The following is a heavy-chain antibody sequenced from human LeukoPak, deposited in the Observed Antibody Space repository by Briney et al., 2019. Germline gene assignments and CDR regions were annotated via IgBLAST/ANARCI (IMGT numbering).Heavy chain of an antibody. Sequence: PGGSLRLSCAAPGFVFEDFAMNWVRQVPGKGLEWVSDISWNSDRKHYADSVKGRFTISRDNAKKSLYLEMNSLRVEDTAFYYCAKSRGIGVRAFDIWGQGTMVTVSS. V-gene: IGHV3-9*01. CDR2: ISWNSDRK. J-gene: IGHJ3*02. CDR3: AKSRGIGVRAFDI. CDR1: GFVFEDFA. D-gene: IGHD3-3*01.